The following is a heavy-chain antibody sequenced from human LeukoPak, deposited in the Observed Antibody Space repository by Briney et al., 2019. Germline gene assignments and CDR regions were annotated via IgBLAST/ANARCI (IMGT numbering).Heavy chain of an antibody. Sequence: ASVKVSCKASGGTFSSYAISRVRQAPGQGLEWMGGIIPIFGTANYAQKFQGRVTITTDESTSTAYMELSSLRSEDTAVYYCARIGEEAFDIWGQGTMVTVSS. J-gene: IGHJ3*02. CDR1: GGTFSSYA. V-gene: IGHV1-69*05. CDR2: IIPIFGTA. CDR3: ARIGEEAFDI.